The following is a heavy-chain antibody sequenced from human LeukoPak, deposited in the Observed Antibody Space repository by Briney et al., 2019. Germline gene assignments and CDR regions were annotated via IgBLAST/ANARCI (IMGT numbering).Heavy chain of an antibody. Sequence: SETLSLTCTVSGGSISSGSYYWSWIRQPAGKGLEWIGRIYTSGSTNYNPSLKSRVTISVDTSKNQFSLKLSSVTAADTAVYYCARVLEGSIFGVVKGDAFDIWGQGTMVTVSS. J-gene: IGHJ3*02. CDR1: GGSISSGSYY. CDR3: ARVLEGSIFGVVKGDAFDI. V-gene: IGHV4-61*02. CDR2: IYTSGST. D-gene: IGHD3-3*01.